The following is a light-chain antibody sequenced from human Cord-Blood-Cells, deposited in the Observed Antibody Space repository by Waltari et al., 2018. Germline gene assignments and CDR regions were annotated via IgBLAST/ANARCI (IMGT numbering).Light chain of an antibody. Sequence: EIVLTQSPATLSLSPGERATLSCRASQSVSSYLAWSQQKPGQAPRRLIDDASNRATGSPARFSGSGSGTDFTRTISSLEPGDFAVYYCQQRSSWRPTIGGGPKVEI. CDR3: QQRSSWRPT. CDR2: DAS. CDR1: QSVSSY. J-gene: IGKJ4*01. V-gene: IGKV3-11*01.